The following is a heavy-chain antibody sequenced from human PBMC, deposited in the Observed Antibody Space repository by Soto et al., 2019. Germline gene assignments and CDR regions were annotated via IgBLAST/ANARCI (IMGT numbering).Heavy chain of an antibody. CDR1: GFPFSSYA. J-gene: IGHJ3*02. CDR2: ISGSGGRT. V-gene: IGHV3-23*01. Sequence: VGSLRLSCVASGFPFSSYAMSWVRQTPGKGLEWVSGISGSGGRTYYADSVKGRFTISRDNSNNTLSLQMHILRVEDTAVYFCAKGGYYSLFDIWGQGTVVAVSS. CDR3: AKGGYYSLFDI. D-gene: IGHD3-16*01.